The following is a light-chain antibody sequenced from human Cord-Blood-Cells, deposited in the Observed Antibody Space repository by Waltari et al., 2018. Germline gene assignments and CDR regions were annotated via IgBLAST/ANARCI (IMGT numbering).Light chain of an antibody. CDR1: SSDVGGYNY. Sequence: QSALTQPRSVSGSPGLSVTISCTGTSSDVGGYNYVYWYQQHPGKAPTPMIYEDSKRPSGVPVRCSCCKSSNMASLTISSLQAEDEPDYYCCSYAGSYTLVFGGGTELTVL. CDR3: CSYAGSYTLV. CDR2: EDS. V-gene: IGLV2-11*01. J-gene: IGLJ2*01.